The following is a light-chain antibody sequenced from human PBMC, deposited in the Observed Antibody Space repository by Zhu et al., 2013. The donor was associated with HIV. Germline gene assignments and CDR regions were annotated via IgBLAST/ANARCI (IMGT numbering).Light chain of an antibody. CDR3: QQYHDWPFI. Sequence: MTQSPGTLSVSPGERATLSCWASQSIDTNLAWYQQKPGQSPRLLIYGASTRATAVPARFSGSGSGTEFTLTINSLQSEDVAVYYCQQYHDWPFIFGPGTKLEI. CDR1: QSIDTN. V-gene: IGKV3-15*01. J-gene: IGKJ2*01. CDR2: GAS.